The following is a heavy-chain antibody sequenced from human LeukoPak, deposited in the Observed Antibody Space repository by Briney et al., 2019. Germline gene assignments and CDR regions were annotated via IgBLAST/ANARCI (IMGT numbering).Heavy chain of an antibody. D-gene: IGHD2-2*03. V-gene: IGHV4-34*01. CDR3: AKRRGYCSSTSCSNYGMDV. Sequence: SETLSLTCTVSGGSVSSTHYWSWIRQPPGKGLEWIGEINHSGSTNYNPSLKSRVTISVDTSKNQFSLKLSSVTAADTAVYYCAKRRGYCSSTSCSNYGMDVWGQGTTVTVSS. CDR1: GGSVSSTHY. J-gene: IGHJ6*02. CDR2: INHSGST.